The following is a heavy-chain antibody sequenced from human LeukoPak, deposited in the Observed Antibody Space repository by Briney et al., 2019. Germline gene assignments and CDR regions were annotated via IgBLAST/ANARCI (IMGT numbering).Heavy chain of an antibody. D-gene: IGHD1-26*01. CDR1: GFTFSTYW. J-gene: IGHJ4*02. Sequence: GGSLRLSCAASGFTFSTYWMHWVRQAPGKGLVWVSRINGEGRSTSYADSVKGRFTISRDNAKNTLYLQMNSLRAEDTAVYYCAKDGRSGNFDKWGQGTLVSVSS. CDR3: AKDGRSGNFDK. V-gene: IGHV3-74*01. CDR2: INGEGRST.